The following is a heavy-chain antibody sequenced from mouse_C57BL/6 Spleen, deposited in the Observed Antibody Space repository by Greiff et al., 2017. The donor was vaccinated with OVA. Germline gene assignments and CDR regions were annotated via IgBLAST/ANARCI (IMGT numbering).Heavy chain of an antibody. CDR2: IDPSDSYT. D-gene: IGHD3-2*02. CDR3: ARSETAQSFDY. Sequence: VKLQQPGAELVMPGASVKLSCKASGYTFTSYWMHWVKQRPGQGLEWIGEIDPSDSYTNYNQQFKGKSTLTVDKSSSPAYMQLSSLTSEDSAVYYCARSETAQSFDYWGQGTTLTVSS. CDR1: GYTFTSYW. J-gene: IGHJ2*01. V-gene: IGHV1-69*01.